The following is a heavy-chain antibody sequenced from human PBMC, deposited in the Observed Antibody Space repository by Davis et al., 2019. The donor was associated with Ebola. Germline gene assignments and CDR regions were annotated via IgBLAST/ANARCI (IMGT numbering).Heavy chain of an antibody. Sequence: PGGSLRLSCAASGFTLSGYDMNWVRQAPGKGLQWVAVIWDDGSNKYYADSVKGRFTISRDNSKNTLYLQMNGLRVEDTAIYYCAKDTSNIWFDIWGQGTMVTVSS. J-gene: IGHJ3*02. CDR3: AKDTSNIWFDI. V-gene: IGHV3-33*06. CDR1: GFTLSGYD. D-gene: IGHD1-26*01. CDR2: IWDDGSNK.